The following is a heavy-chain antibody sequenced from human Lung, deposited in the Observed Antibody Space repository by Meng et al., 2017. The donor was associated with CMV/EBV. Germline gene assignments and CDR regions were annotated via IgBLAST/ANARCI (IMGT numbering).Heavy chain of an antibody. CDR3: ARVTEYGGSCFDS. V-gene: IGHV4-4*02. Sequence: SXTLSLTCAVSGTSISTSNWWSWVRQPPGKGLEWIGEVYHSGYTNYNPSLKSRVTMSVDRSKNQFSLKLSSVTAADTAVYYCARVTEYGGSCFDSWGQGTLVTVSS. D-gene: IGHD2-15*01. CDR1: GTSISTSNW. J-gene: IGHJ4*02. CDR2: VYHSGYT.